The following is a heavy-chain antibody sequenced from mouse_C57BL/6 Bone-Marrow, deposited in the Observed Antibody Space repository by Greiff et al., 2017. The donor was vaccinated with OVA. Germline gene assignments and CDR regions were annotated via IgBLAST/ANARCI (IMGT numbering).Heavy chain of an antibody. CDR2: IYPYNGVS. D-gene: IGHD2-12*01. CDR1: GYSFTGYY. J-gene: IGHJ3*01. Sequence: EVHLVESGPELVKPGASVKLSCKASGYSFTGYYMHWVKQSHGNILDWIGYIYPYNGVSRYNQKFMGKATLTVDKSSSTAYMELRSKASEDYAVYYCGRERELRRTLAWFAYWGQGTLVTVSA. CDR3: GRERELRRTLAWFAY. V-gene: IGHV1-31*01.